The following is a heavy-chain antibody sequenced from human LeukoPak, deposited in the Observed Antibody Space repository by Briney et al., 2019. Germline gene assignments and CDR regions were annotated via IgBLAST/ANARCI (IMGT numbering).Heavy chain of an antibody. V-gene: IGHV3-23*01. J-gene: IGHJ4*02. Sequence: QSGGSLRLSCAASGFTFSSYAMSWVRQAPGKGLEWVSAISGSGGSTYYADSVKGRFTISRDNSKNTLYLQMNSLRAEDTAVYYCAKEFVSYYYDSSGYPFDYWGQGTLVTVSS. CDR2: ISGSGGST. CDR3: AKEFVSYYYDSSGYPFDY. D-gene: IGHD3-22*01. CDR1: GFTFSSYA.